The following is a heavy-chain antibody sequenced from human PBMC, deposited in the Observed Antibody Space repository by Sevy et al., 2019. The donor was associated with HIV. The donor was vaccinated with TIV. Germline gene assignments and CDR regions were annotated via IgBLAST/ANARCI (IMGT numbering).Heavy chain of an antibody. CDR1: GGSISSGDYY. CDR3: AGGGGMVRGVPY. CDR2: IYYSGST. J-gene: IGHJ4*02. V-gene: IGHV4-30-4*01. Sequence: SETPSLTCTVSGGSISSGDYYWSWIRQPPGKGLEWIGYIYYSGSTYYNPSLKSRVTISVDTSKNQFSLRLNSVTAADTAVYYCAGGGGMVRGVPYWGQGTLVTVSS. D-gene: IGHD3-10*01.